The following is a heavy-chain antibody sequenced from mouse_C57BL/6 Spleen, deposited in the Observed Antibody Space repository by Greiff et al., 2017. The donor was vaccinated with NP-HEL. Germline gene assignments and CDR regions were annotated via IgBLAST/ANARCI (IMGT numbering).Heavy chain of an antibody. CDR1: GFNIKDYY. V-gene: IGHV14-2*01. CDR3: ARRGGLRRRKAYYYAMDY. J-gene: IGHJ4*01. CDR2: IDPEDGET. D-gene: IGHD2-2*01. Sequence: VQLQQSGAELVKPGASVKLSCTASGFNIKDYYMHWVKQRTEQGLEWIGRIDPEDGETKYVPKFQGKATITADTSSNTAYLQLSSLTSEDTAVYYCARRGGLRRRKAYYYAMDYWGQGTSVTVSS.